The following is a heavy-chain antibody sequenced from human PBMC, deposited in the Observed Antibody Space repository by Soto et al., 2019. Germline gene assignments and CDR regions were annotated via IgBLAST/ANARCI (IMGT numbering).Heavy chain of an antibody. J-gene: IGHJ6*02. V-gene: IGHV1-69*01. Sequence: QVQLVQSGAEVKKPGSSVKVSCKASGGTFSSYAISWVRQAPGQGLEWMGGIIPIFGTANYAQKFQGRATITADESTSTAYMELSSLRSEDTAVYYCARAPGVTGKEDYYYYGMDVWGQGTTVTVSS. CDR3: ARAPGVTGKEDYYYYGMDV. D-gene: IGHD1-20*01. CDR1: GGTFSSYA. CDR2: IIPIFGTA.